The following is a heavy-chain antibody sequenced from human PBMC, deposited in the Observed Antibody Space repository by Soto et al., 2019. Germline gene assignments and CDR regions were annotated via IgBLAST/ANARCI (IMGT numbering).Heavy chain of an antibody. D-gene: IGHD3-22*01. CDR3: ARAPYTNYYDSEGFDY. CDR2: IYHSGST. CDR1: GGSIISSNW. Sequence: SEPLSLTCSVSGGSIISSNWWSWFHHPPLKGLEWIGEIYHSGSTNYNPSLKSRVTISVDKSKNQFSLKLSSVTTADTAVYYCARAPYTNYYDSEGFDYWGQGTLVTVSS. J-gene: IGHJ4*02. V-gene: IGHV4-4*02.